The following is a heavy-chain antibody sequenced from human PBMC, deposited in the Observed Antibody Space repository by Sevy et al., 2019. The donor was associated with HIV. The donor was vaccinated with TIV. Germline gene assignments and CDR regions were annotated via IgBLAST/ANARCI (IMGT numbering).Heavy chain of an antibody. CDR2: IYSDGRT. J-gene: IGHJ6*02. V-gene: IGHV3-53*01. CDR1: GFSVSSNY. CDR3: TREDIVLGEDNYYDMDV. Sequence: GGSLRLSCVVSGFSVSSNYMSWVRQAPGKGLEWVSNIYSDGRTYYADSVRGRFTISRDTSKNTVYLEMKSLRAEDTAVYYCTREDIVLGEDNYYDMDVWGHGTTVTVSS. D-gene: IGHD2-15*01.